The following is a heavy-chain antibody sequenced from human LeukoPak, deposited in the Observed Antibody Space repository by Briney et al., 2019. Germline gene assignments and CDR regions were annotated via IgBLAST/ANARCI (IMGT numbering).Heavy chain of an antibody. Sequence: SQTLSLTCTVSGGSISSGDYYWSWIRQPPGKGLEWIGYIYYSGSTYYNPSLKSRVTISVDTSKNQFSLKLSSVTAADTAVYYCAREAGGDYFDRFDPWGQGTLVTVSS. CDR1: GGSISSGDYY. CDR2: IYYSGST. V-gene: IGHV4-30-4*01. J-gene: IGHJ5*02. D-gene: IGHD4-17*01. CDR3: AREAGGDYFDRFDP.